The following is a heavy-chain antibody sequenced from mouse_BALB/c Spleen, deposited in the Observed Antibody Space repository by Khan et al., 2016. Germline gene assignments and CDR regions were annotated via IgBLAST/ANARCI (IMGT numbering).Heavy chain of an antibody. Sequence: QIQLVQSGPELKKPGETVKISCKASGYTFTNSGMNWVKQAPGKGLKWVGWINTYTGEPTYADDFKGRFAFSLETSASTAYLQINNLKNEDMTTCFSARGAMVTTGWYFDVWGAGTTVTVSS. V-gene: IGHV9-1*02. CDR2: INTYTGEP. D-gene: IGHD2-2*01. J-gene: IGHJ1*01. CDR1: GYTFTNSG. CDR3: ARGAMVTTGWYFDV.